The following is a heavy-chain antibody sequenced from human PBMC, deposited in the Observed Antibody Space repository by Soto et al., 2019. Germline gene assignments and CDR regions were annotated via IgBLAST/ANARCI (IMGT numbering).Heavy chain of an antibody. CDR3: ARVQVLRYFDWLPGLYYFDY. Sequence: ASVKVSCKASGYTFTSYGISWVRQAPGQGLEWMGWISAYNGNTNYAQKLQGRVTMTTDTSTSTAYMELRSLRSDDTAVYYCARVQVLRYFDWLPGLYYFDYWGQGTLVTVSS. J-gene: IGHJ4*02. D-gene: IGHD3-9*01. CDR2: ISAYNGNT. CDR1: GYTFTSYG. V-gene: IGHV1-18*01.